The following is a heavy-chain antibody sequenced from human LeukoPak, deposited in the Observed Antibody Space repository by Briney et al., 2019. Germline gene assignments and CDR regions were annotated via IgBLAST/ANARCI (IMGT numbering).Heavy chain of an antibody. J-gene: IGHJ6*03. V-gene: IGHV4-59*12. Sequence: SETLSLTCTVSGGSISSYYWSWIRQPPGKGLEWIGYSYYSGSTNYNPSLKSRVTISVDTSKNQFSLKLSSVTAADTAVYYCARRDPTTILNYMDVWGKGTTVTVSS. CDR2: SYYSGST. CDR1: GGSISSYY. D-gene: IGHD3-3*01. CDR3: ARRDPTTILNYMDV.